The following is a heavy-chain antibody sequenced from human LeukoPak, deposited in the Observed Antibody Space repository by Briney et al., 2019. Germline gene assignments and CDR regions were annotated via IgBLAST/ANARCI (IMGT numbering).Heavy chain of an antibody. CDR3: ARAARTAAEFDY. J-gene: IGHJ4*02. V-gene: IGHV4-59*01. Sequence: KPSETLSLTCTVSGGSISSYYWSWIRQPPGKGLEWIGYIYYSGSTNYNPSLKSRVTISVDTSKNQFSLKLSSVTAADTAVYYCARAARTAAEFDYWGQGTLVIVSS. CDR1: GGSISSYY. CDR2: IYYSGST. D-gene: IGHD6-13*01.